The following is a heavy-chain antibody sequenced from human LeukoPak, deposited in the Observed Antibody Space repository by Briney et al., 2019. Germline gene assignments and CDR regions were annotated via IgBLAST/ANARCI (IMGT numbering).Heavy chain of an antibody. J-gene: IGHJ6*02. V-gene: IGHV4-59*01. CDR2: IYYSGST. CDR3: ARTGSGRDYYGMDV. CDR1: GGSISSYY. Sequence: SETLSLTCTVSGGSISSYYWSWIRQPPGKGLEWIGYIYYSGSTDYNPSLESRVTISIDTSKNHFSLNLTAVTAADTAIYYCARTGSGRDYYGMDVWGQGTSVTVSS. D-gene: IGHD5-12*01.